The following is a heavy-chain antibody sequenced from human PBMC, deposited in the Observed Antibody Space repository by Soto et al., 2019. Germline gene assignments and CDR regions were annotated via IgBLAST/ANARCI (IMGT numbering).Heavy chain of an antibody. V-gene: IGHV4-59*01. Sequence: SETLSLTGTVSGGSISSYYWSWIRQPPGKGLEWIGYIYYSGSTNYNPSLKSRVTISVDTSKNQFSLKLSSVTAADTAVYYCARLDDSSGYYYDAFDIWGQGTMVTVSS. D-gene: IGHD3-22*01. J-gene: IGHJ3*02. CDR3: ARLDDSSGYYYDAFDI. CDR2: IYYSGST. CDR1: GGSISSYY.